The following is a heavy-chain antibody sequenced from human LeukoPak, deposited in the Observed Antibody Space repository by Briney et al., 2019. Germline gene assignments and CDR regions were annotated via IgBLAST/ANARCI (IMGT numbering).Heavy chain of an antibody. V-gene: IGHV3-30-3*01. CDR2: TSYDESNK. CDR3: APTGTDAFDI. J-gene: IGHJ3*02. D-gene: IGHD3-16*01. Sequence: PGGSLRLSCAASGFTFSGYAMHWVRQAPGKGLEWVSVTSYDESNKYYADSVKGRFTISRDNSKNTLYLQMNSLRAEATAAYYCAPTGTDAFDIWGQGTMVTVSS. CDR1: GFTFSGYA.